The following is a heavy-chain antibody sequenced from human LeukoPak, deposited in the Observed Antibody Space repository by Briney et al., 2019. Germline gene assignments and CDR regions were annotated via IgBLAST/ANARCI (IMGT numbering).Heavy chain of an antibody. CDR3: ARGWVVATGGFDI. V-gene: IGHV3-53*01. J-gene: IGHJ3*02. CDR2: IYSGGSA. CDR1: GSDVTIYY. Sequence: GGSLRLSCAASGSDVTIYYMTWVRQAPGKGLEWVSVIYSGGSAYYADSVKGRFTISRDNSKNTVYLQMNSLRVEDTAVYYCARGWVVATGGFDIWGQGSLVTVSS. D-gene: IGHD2-8*02.